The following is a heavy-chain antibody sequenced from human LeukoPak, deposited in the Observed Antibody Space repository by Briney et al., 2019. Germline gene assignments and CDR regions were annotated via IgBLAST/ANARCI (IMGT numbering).Heavy chain of an antibody. CDR3: ATVGLRNYYDSSGCAFDI. J-gene: IGHJ3*02. CDR2: FDPEDGET. Sequence: ASVKVSCKVSGYTLTELSMHWVRQAPGKGLEWMGGFDPEDGETIYAQKFQGRVTMTEDTSTDTAYMELSSLRSEDTAVYYCATVGLRNYYDSSGCAFDIWGQGTMVTVSS. CDR1: GYTLTELS. D-gene: IGHD3-22*01. V-gene: IGHV1-24*01.